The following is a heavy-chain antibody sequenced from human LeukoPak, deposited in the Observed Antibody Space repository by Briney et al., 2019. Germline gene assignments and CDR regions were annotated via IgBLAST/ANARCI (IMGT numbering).Heavy chain of an antibody. Sequence: SETLSLTCTVSGGPFSSSYWSWIRQPAGKGLEWIGRIYTSGSTNFNPSLKSRVTISIDKSKNQISLKLNSVTAADTAVYYCARGCSGNYLRFDPWGQGTLVTVSS. CDR2: IYTSGST. CDR3: ARGCSGNYLRFDP. J-gene: IGHJ5*02. D-gene: IGHD1-26*01. V-gene: IGHV4-4*07. CDR1: GGPFSSSY.